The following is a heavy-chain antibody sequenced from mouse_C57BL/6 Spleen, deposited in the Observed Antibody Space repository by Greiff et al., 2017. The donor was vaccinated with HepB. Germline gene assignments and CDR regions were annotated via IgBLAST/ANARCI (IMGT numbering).Heavy chain of an antibody. Sequence: EVKLMESGEGLVKPGGSLKLSCAASGFTFSSYAMSWVRQTPEKRLEWVAYISSGGDYIYYADTVKGRFTISRDNARNTLYLQMSSLKSEDTAMYYCTREGDYDYESWFSYRGDAALVTVST. D-gene: IGHD2-4*01. CDR2: ISSGGDYI. J-gene: IGHJ3*01. CDR1: GFTFSSYA. V-gene: IGHV5-9-1*02. CDR3: TREGDYDYESWFSY.